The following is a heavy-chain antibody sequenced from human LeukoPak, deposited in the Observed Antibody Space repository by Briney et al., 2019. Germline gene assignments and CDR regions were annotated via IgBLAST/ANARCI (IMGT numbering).Heavy chain of an antibody. D-gene: IGHD3-3*01. J-gene: IGHJ6*03. CDR1: GGTFSSYA. CDR2: IIPIFGTA. V-gene: IGHV1-69*05. Sequence: HVASVKVSCKASGGTFSSYAISWVRQAPGQGLEWMGGIIPIFGTANYAQKFQGRVTITTDESTSTAYMELSSLRSEDTAVYYCARGKRFLEWGNYYYYMDVWGKGTTVTVSS. CDR3: ARGKRFLEWGNYYYYMDV.